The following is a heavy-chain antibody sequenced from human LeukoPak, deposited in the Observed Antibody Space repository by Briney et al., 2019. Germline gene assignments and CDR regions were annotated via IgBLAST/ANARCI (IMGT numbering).Heavy chain of an antibody. CDR3: ARDAPSGYEGYFDY. Sequence: SSVKVSCKASGGIFSSYAISWVRQAPGQGLEWMGGIIPIFGTANYAQKFQGRVTITTDESTSTAYMELSSLRSEDTAVYYCARDAPSGYEGYFDYWGQGTLVTVSS. CDR2: IIPIFGTA. CDR1: GGIFSSYA. J-gene: IGHJ4*02. D-gene: IGHD5-12*01. V-gene: IGHV1-69*05.